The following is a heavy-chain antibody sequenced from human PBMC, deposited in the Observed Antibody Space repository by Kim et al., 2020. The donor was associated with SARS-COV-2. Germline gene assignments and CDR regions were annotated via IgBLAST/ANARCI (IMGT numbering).Heavy chain of an antibody. Sequence: DSVKGRFTISRDNSKNTLYLQMNSLRAEDTAVYYCAKDVLWAAAGYYFDYWGQGTLVTVSS. V-gene: IGHV3-33*06. D-gene: IGHD6-13*01. CDR3: AKDVLWAAAGYYFDY. J-gene: IGHJ4*02.